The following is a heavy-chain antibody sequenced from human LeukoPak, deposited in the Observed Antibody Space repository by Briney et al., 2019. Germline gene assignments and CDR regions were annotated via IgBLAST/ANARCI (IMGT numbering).Heavy chain of an antibody. CDR3: VKEALTVAGNWHFDL. CDR1: GFTFNNYD. V-gene: IGHV3-13*05. J-gene: IGHJ2*01. D-gene: IGHD6-19*01. Sequence: GGSLRLSCAASGFTFNNYDMHWVRHVIGRGLEWVSAVDSAGAPYYAGSVKGRFTISRENAKKSLYLQMDSLGAGDTAVYYCVKEALTVAGNWHFDLWGRGTLVTVSS. CDR2: VDSAGAP.